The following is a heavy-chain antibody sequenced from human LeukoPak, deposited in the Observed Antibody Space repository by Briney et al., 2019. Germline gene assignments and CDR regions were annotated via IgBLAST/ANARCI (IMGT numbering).Heavy chain of an antibody. J-gene: IGHJ6*03. D-gene: IGHD3-22*01. CDR1: GGSISSGSYY. CDR2: IYTSGST. CDR3: ARMGNITMIVPDYYMDV. Sequence: SETLSLTCTVSGGSISSGSYYWSWIRQPAGKGLEWIGRIYTSGSTNYNPSLKSRVTMSVDTSKNQFSLKLSSVTAADTAVYYCARMGNITMIVPDYYMDVWGKGTTVTISS. V-gene: IGHV4-61*02.